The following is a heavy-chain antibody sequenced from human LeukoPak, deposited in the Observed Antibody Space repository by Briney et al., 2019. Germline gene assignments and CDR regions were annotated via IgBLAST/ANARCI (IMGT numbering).Heavy chain of an antibody. J-gene: IGHJ4*02. CDR2: IKQDGSEK. Sequence: GGSLRLSCAASGFTFSSYWMSWVRQGPGRRLEWVANIKQDGSEKYYVDSVKGRFTISRDNAKNSLYLQMNSLRAEDTAVYYCARDGPIAAAAKLNPLDYWGQGTLVTVSS. V-gene: IGHV3-7*01. CDR3: ARDGPIAAAAKLNPLDY. D-gene: IGHD6-13*01. CDR1: GFTFSSYW.